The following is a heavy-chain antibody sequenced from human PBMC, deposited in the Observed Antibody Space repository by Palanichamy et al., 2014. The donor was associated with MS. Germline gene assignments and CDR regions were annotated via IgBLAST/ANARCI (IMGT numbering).Heavy chain of an antibody. D-gene: IGHD6-13*01. V-gene: IGHV4-39*01. CDR1: GGSISSTSYY. CDR2: IYYSGSRGST. CDR3: ASPGGILIQNWYFDL. J-gene: IGHJ2*01. Sequence: QLQLQESGPGLVRPSETLSLTCTVSGGSISSTSYYWGWIRQPPGKGLEWIGSIYYSGSRGSTDYNPSLKSRVTISLGTSRNQFSLKLSSVTAADTAVYYCASPGGILIQNWYFDLWGRGTLVTVPS.